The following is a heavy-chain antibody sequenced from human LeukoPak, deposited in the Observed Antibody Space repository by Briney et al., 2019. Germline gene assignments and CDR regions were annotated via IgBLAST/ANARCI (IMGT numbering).Heavy chain of an antibody. CDR3: VADLPGTNSPYFDY. V-gene: IGHV3-15*01. CDR1: GFTFSAAW. D-gene: IGHD4/OR15-4a*01. Sequence: PGGSLRLSCAASGFTFSAAWMNWVRQAPGKGLEWVGRIKSKSNGGTTDFAEPVIDRFSISRDDSKNTLNLQMDSLRTEDTAVYYCVADLPGTNSPYFDYWGQGTLVTVSS. J-gene: IGHJ4*02. CDR2: IKSKSNGGTT.